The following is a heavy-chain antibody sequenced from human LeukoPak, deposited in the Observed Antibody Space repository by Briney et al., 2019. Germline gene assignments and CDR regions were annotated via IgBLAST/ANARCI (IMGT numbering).Heavy chain of an antibody. CDR2: ITHSGST. CDR3: ARGFSSGWYQTPRWFDP. Sequence: PSETLSLTCAVYGGSFSGYYWSWIRQPPGKGLEWIGEITHSGSTNYNPSLKSRVTISVDTSKNQFSLKLSSVTAADTAVYYCARGFSSGWYQTPRWFDPWGQGTLVTVSS. V-gene: IGHV4-34*01. CDR1: GGSFSGYY. J-gene: IGHJ5*02. D-gene: IGHD6-19*01.